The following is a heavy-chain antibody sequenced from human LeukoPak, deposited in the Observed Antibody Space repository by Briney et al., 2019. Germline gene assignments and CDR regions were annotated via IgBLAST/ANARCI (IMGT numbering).Heavy chain of an antibody. J-gene: IGHJ4*02. V-gene: IGHV4-59*08. CDR1: GGSISSYY. D-gene: IGHD6-19*01. CDR3: ARYGGSGWVIDN. Sequence: PSETLSLTCTVSGGSISSYYWTWIRQPPGKGLEWIGYIYYTGATSYNPSLKCRVTISVDTSKKQFSLKLTSVTAADTAVYYCARYGGSGWVIDNWGQGTLVTVSS. CDR2: IYYTGAT.